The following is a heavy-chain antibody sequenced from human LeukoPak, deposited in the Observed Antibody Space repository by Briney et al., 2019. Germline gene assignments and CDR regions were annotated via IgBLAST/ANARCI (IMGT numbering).Heavy chain of an antibody. D-gene: IGHD4-11*01. V-gene: IGHV3-23*01. J-gene: IGHJ3*01. CDR2: ISGSGGNT. Sequence: PGRSLRLSCAVSGFTFPNYVMSWVRQAPGKGLEWVSGISGSGGNTYYADSVKGRFTISRDNSKNTLYLQMNSLGAEDAAVYYCANEYSKGDVWGQGTMVTVSS. CDR3: ANEYSKGDV. CDR1: GFTFPNYV.